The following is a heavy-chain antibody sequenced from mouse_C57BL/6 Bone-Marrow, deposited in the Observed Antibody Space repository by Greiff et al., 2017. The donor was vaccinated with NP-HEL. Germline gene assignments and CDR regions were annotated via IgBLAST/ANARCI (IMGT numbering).Heavy chain of an antibody. J-gene: IGHJ4*01. V-gene: IGHV1-74*01. Sequence: QVQLKQPGAELVKPGASVKVSCKASGYTFTSYWMHWVKQRPGQGLEWIGRIHPSDSDTNYNQKFKGKAKLTVDKSSSTAYMQRSSLTSEDSAVYYCAYYEGYAMDYWGQGTSVTVSS. CDR1: GYTFTSYW. CDR2: IHPSDSDT. CDR3: AYYEGYAMDY. D-gene: IGHD1-1*01.